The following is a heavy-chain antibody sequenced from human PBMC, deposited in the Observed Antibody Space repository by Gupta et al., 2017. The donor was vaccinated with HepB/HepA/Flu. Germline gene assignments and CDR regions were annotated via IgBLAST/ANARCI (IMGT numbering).Heavy chain of an antibody. V-gene: IGHV3-7*01. CDR1: GFSLSSHW. D-gene: IGHD1-1*01. CDR2: IKEDGTET. J-gene: IGHJ4*02. Sequence: EVQLVESGGGSVQPGGSLRLSCVASGFSLSSHWMDWVRQAPGKGLEWVGNIKEDGTETYDGDSVRGRFTISRDNAKNSLHLQLSSLRIDDTAVYYCARNRGFLQLELWGQGTLVTVSS. CDR3: ARNRGFLQLEL.